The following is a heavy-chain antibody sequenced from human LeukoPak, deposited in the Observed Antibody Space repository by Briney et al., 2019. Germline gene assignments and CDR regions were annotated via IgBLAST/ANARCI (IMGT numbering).Heavy chain of an antibody. D-gene: IGHD6-13*01. CDR1: GYSFTRYW. V-gene: IGHV5-51*01. Sequence: GESLKISCKGSGYSFTRYWIGWVRQMPGKGLEWMGIINPGDSDTRYSPSFQGQVTISADKSISTAYLQWSSLKASDTAMYYCARPKKDKGYDAFDIWGQGTMVTVSS. CDR3: ARPKKDKGYDAFDI. J-gene: IGHJ3*02. CDR2: INPGDSDT.